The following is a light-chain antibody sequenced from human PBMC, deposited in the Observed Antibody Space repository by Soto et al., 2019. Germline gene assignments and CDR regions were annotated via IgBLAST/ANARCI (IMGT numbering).Light chain of an antibody. J-gene: IGKJ4*01. V-gene: IGKV1-17*01. CDR2: AGS. CDR1: PDIRND. Sequence: DIQMTQSPSSTSSSVGDRVTITCRANPDIRNDLGWYQQKPGKAPKRLIYAGSSLHSGGPSRFSGSGSGTEFIFTFSRLQREDFATYYCLHHNSYPVTFGGGTKVEFK. CDR3: LHHNSYPVT.